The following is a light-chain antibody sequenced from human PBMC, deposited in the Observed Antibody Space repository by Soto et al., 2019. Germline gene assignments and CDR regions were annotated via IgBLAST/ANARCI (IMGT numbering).Light chain of an antibody. V-gene: IGKV3-15*01. CDR2: GAS. CDR3: QHYTNGPLT. Sequence: EIVMTQSPATLSVSPGERDTLSCRASHSVSSRLAWYQQKPGQAPRLLIYGASTRATGLPARFSGSGSGTEFTLAISSLQSEDFAVYYCQHYTNGPLTCGGGTKVEIK. CDR1: HSVSSR. J-gene: IGKJ4*02.